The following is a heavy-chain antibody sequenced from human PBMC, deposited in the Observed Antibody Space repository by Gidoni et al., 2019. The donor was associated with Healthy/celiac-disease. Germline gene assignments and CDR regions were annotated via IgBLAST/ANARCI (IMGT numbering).Heavy chain of an antibody. D-gene: IGHD2-21*02. J-gene: IGHJ4*02. CDR1: GGNVSSYA. Sequence: QVQLVQSGAQVQKPGSSVKVSSKASGGNVSSYAISWVRQAPGQGLDWMGGFMPIFGTANYAQKFQGRVTITADEYTSTAYMELSRLRSEDTAVYYCAGLSCGGDCYIDYWGQGTLVTVSS. V-gene: IGHV1-69*01. CDR2: FMPIFGTA. CDR3: AGLSCGGDCYIDY.